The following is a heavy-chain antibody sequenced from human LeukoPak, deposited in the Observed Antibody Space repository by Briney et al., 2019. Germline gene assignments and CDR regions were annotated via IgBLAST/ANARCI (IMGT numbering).Heavy chain of an antibody. CDR3: GLTVTYSYGTDV. V-gene: IGHV1-2*02. D-gene: IGHD4-17*01. CDR2: INPNSGGT. CDR1: GYSFTAYW. Sequence: ASVKVSCKPSGYSFTAYWIHWVRQAPGQGLEWLGWINPNSGGTNYVQKFQGRVTMTRDTSISTAYLELSRLRSDDTAVYYCGLTVTYSYGTDVWGQGTTVTVSS. J-gene: IGHJ6*02.